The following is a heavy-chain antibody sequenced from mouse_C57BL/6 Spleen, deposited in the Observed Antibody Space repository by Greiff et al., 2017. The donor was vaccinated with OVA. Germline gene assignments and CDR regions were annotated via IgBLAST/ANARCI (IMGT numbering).Heavy chain of an antibody. V-gene: IGHV2-2*01. CDR1: GFSLTSYG. J-gene: IGHJ1*03. CDR2: IWSGGST. Sequence: QVQLKESGPGLVQPSQSLSITCTVSGFSLTSYGVHWVRQSPGKGLEWLGVIWSGGSTDYNAAFISRLSISKDNSKSQVFVKMNSLQADDTAIYYCARMITTYWYFDVWGTGTTVTVSS. CDR3: ARMITTYWYFDV. D-gene: IGHD2-4*01.